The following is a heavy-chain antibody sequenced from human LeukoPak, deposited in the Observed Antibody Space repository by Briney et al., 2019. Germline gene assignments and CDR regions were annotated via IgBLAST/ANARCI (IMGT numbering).Heavy chain of an antibody. CDR1: GATFSSYA. CDR3: AYPRGDYVGYFQH. CDR2: SIPIFGTA. V-gene: IGHV1-69*06. Sequence: GASVKLSCKASGATFSSYAISWVRQAPAQGLEWMGGSIPIFGTANYAQTFQGRVTITADKSTSTAYTELSSLSSEDTAAYYCAYPRGDYVGYFQHWGQGTLVNVSS. J-gene: IGHJ1*01. D-gene: IGHD4-23*01.